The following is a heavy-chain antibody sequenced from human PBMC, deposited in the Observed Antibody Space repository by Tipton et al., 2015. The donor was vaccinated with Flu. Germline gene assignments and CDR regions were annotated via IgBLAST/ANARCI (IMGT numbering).Heavy chain of an antibody. D-gene: IGHD1-1*01. CDR2: IRYGGSS. Sequence: TLSLTCTVSGGSIRNYYWSWLRQPAGKGLEWIGRIRYGGSSYYTPSLKSRVTISLDMSKDQFSLKLASVTAADTAVYYCARVWSSFVATASLDYWGRGTLVTVSS. CDR3: ARVWSSFVATASLDY. J-gene: IGHJ4*02. V-gene: IGHV4-4*07. CDR1: GGSIRNYY.